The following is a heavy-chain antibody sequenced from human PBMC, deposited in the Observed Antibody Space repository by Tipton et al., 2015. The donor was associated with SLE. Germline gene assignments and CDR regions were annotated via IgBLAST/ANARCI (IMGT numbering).Heavy chain of an antibody. V-gene: IGHV4-61*09. D-gene: IGHD3-22*01. Sequence: LRLSCTVSGGSISSGSYYWSWIRQPAGKGLEWIGYIYTSGSTNYNPSLKSRVTISVDTSKNQFSLKLSSVTAADTAVYYCARGPKPLYYDSSGYYYLFDYWGQGTLVTVSS. CDR1: GGSISSGSYY. J-gene: IGHJ4*02. CDR2: IYTSGST. CDR3: ARGPKPLYYDSSGYYYLFDY.